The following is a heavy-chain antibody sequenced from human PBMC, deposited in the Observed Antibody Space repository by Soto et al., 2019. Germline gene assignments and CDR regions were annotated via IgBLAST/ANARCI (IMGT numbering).Heavy chain of an antibody. CDR3: ARALTRSSGYSYGPLDY. Sequence: ASVKVSCKASGYTFTNYYMHWVRQAPGQGLEWMGIFNPSGGSTTYAQKFQGRVTMTRDTSTSTVYMELSSLRSDDTAVYYCARALTRSSGYSYGPLDYWGQGTLVTVYS. D-gene: IGHD5-18*01. CDR1: GYTFTNYY. J-gene: IGHJ4*02. CDR2: FNPSGGST. V-gene: IGHV1-46*01.